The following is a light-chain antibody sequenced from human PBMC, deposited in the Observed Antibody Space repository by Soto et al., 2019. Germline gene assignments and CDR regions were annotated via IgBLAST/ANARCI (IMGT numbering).Light chain of an antibody. J-gene: IGLJ1*01. V-gene: IGLV2-14*01. CDR1: SSDVGGYNY. Sequence: QSVLTQPASVSGFPGQSITISCTGTSSDVGGYNYVSWYQQHPGKAPKVMIYDVNNRPSGVPNRFSGSKSGNTASLTISGLQAEDEADYYCSSYTTSSTYVFGSGTKVTVL. CDR3: SSYTTSSTYV. CDR2: DVN.